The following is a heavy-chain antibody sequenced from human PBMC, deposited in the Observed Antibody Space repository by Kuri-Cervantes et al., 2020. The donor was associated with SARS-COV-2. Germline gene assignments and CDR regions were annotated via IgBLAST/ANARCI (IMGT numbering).Heavy chain of an antibody. V-gene: IGHV3-21*04. CDR3: ARPGWGGYDWFDP. D-gene: IGHD3-3*01. J-gene: IGHJ5*02. CDR2: ISSSSSYI. Sequence: GESLKISCAASGFTFSSYSMNWVRQAPGKGLEWVSSISSSSSYIYYADSVKGRFTISRDNAKNSLYLQMNSLRAEDTALYYCARPGWGGYDWFDPWGQGTLVTVSS. CDR1: GFTFSSYS.